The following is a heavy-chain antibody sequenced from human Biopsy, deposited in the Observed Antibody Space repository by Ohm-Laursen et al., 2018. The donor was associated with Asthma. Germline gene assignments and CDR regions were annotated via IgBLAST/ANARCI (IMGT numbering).Heavy chain of an antibody. V-gene: IGHV4-31*03. CDR3: ARAQSYGDIYYGLDV. CDR1: YGSITSGGYY. Sequence: SQTLSLTCPVSYGSITSGGYYWTWIRQHPGKGLEWIGFIFYSGSTFYNPSLRSRITISVDTSKRQFSLSLRSVTVADTAVYFCARAQSYGDIYYGLDVWGQGTTVTVSS. D-gene: IGHD2-21*02. J-gene: IGHJ6*02. CDR2: IFYSGST.